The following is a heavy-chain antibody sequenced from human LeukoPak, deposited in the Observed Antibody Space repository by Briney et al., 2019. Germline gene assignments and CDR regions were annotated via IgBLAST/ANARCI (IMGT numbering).Heavy chain of an antibody. CDR2: INHSGTT. V-gene: IGHV4-34*01. D-gene: IGHD6-13*01. CDR1: GGSFIGYF. CDR3: ARKIEEQQLANFDY. J-gene: IGHJ4*02. Sequence: SETLSLTCAVYGGSFIGYFWTWIRQAPGKGLEWIGEINHSGTTNYNPSLKSRVTISVDKSKNQFSLELSSVTAADTAVYYCARKIEEQQLANFDYWGQGTLVTVSS.